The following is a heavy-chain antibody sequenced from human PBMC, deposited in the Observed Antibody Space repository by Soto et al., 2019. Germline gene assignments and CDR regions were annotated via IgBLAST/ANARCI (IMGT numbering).Heavy chain of an antibody. D-gene: IGHD3-16*02. CDR3: ASFLRKAGRLGELSLYGLGWFDP. CDR1: GFTFSSYA. V-gene: IGHV3-30-3*01. J-gene: IGHJ5*02. CDR2: ISYDGSNK. Sequence: GGSLRLSCAASGFTFSSYAMHWVRQAPGKGLEWVAVISYDGSNKYYADSVKGRFTISRDNSKNTLYLQMKSLRAEDTAVYYCASFLRKAGRLGELSLYGLGWFDPWGQGTLVTVSS.